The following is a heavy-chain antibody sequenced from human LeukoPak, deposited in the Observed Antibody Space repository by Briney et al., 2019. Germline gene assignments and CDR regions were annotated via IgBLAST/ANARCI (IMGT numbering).Heavy chain of an antibody. Sequence: SQTLSLTRAISGDSVSSNSAAWNWIRQSPSRGLEWLGRTYFRSKWYNDYAVSVKSRITINPDTSKNQFSLQLNSVTPEDTAVYYCARYYYDSSGYYNLAYFDYWGQGTLVTVSS. CDR1: GDSVSSNSAA. V-gene: IGHV6-1*01. J-gene: IGHJ4*02. CDR3: ARYYYDSSGYYNLAYFDY. CDR2: TYFRSKWYN. D-gene: IGHD3-22*01.